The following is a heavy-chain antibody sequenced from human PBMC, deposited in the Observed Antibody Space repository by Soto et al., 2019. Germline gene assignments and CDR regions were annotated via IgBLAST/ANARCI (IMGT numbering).Heavy chain of an antibody. J-gene: IGHJ5*02. CDR2: INAGNGNT. D-gene: IGHD1-26*01. Sequence: ASVKVSCKASGYTFTSYAMHWVRQAPGQRLEWMGWINAGNGNTKYSQKFQGRVTITRDTSASTAYMELSSLRSEDTAVYYCARDKEMSGSYHDCFDPWGQGTLVTVSS. V-gene: IGHV1-3*01. CDR1: GYTFTSYA. CDR3: ARDKEMSGSYHDCFDP.